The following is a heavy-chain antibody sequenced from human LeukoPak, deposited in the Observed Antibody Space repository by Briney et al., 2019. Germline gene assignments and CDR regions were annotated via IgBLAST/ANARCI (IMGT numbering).Heavy chain of an antibody. V-gene: IGHV3-21*01. CDR2: ISSSSGYI. D-gene: IGHD3-16*01. CDR1: GFTFSSYS. CDR3: ARVGVGKYDCDY. J-gene: IGHJ4*02. Sequence: GGSLRLSCAASGFTFSSYSMNWVRQAPGKGLEWVSSISSSSGYIYYADSVKGRFTISRDNAKNSLYLQMNSLRAEDTAVYYCARVGVGKYDCDYWGQGPLVTLSS.